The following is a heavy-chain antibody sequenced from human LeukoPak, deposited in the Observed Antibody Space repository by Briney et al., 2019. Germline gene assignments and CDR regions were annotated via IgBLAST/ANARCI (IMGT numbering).Heavy chain of an antibody. CDR1: GFTFSSYE. CDR2: ISSSGSTI. J-gene: IGHJ3*02. V-gene: IGHV3-48*03. Sequence: PGGSLRLSCAASGFTFSSYEMNWVRQAPGKGLEWVSYISSSGSTIYYADSVKGRFTISRDNAKNSLYLQMNSLRAEDTAVYYCVLMECGGDCYQDDAFDIWGQGTMVTVSS. CDR3: VLMECGGDCYQDDAFDI. D-gene: IGHD2-21*02.